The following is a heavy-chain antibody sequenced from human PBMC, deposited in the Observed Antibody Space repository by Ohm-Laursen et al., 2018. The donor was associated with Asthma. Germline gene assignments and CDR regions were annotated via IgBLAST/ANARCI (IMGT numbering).Heavy chain of an antibody. CDR2: ISSSSSSL. V-gene: IGHV3-11*04. CDR1: GFTFSDYY. J-gene: IGHJ1*01. CDR3: ARIGPEWELPGREYSLHH. D-gene: IGHD1-26*01. Sequence: SLRLSCTASGFTFSDYYMNWVRRAPGKGLEWVSYISSSSSSLYYADSVRGRFTTSRDNARNSVYLQMNSLRAEDTALYYCARIGPEWELPGREYSLHHWGEGTLVTVSS.